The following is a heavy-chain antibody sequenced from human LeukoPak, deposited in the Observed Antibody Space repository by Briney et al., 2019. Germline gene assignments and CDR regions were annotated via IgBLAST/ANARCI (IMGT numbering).Heavy chain of an antibody. D-gene: IGHD1-1*01. J-gene: IGHJ4*02. CDR2: IYYSGST. Sequence: SETLSLTCTVSGGSISSYYWSWIRQPPGEGLEWIGYIYYSGSTYYNPSLKSRVTISVDTSKNQFSLKLSSVTAAGTAVYYCARGYTNFDYWGQGTLVTVSS. CDR3: ARGYTNFDY. CDR1: GGSISSYY. V-gene: IGHV4-59*08.